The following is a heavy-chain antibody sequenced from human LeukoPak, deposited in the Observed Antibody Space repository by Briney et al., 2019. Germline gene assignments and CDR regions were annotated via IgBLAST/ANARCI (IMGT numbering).Heavy chain of an antibody. V-gene: IGHV1-46*01. CDR1: GYTFTSYY. CDR3: ARDYGDYALMY. CDR2: ISPSGGST. D-gene: IGHD4-17*01. Sequence: ASVKVSGKASGYTFTSYYMHWVRQAPGQGLEWMGIISPSGGSTSYAQKFQGRVTMTRDMSTSTVYMELSSLRSEDTAVYYCARDYGDYALMYWGQGTLVTVSS. J-gene: IGHJ4*02.